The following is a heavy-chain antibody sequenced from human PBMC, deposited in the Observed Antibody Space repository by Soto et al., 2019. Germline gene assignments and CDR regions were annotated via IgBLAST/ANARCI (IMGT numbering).Heavy chain of an antibody. V-gene: IGHV4-4*02. CDR3: ASRDPGTSVDY. CDR2: IYRTGST. D-gene: IGHD1-7*01. J-gene: IGHJ4*02. CDR1: GGSFTSNNW. Sequence: TAETLSLTCAVSGGSFTSNNWLTLVRHPPGQGLEWIGEIYRTGSTNYNPSLKSRVTISLDKSENQFSLKVTSLTAADTAVYYCASRDPGTSVDYWGQGTLVTVSS.